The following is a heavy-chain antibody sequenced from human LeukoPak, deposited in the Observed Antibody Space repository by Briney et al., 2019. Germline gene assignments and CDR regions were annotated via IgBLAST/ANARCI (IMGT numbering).Heavy chain of an antibody. CDR3: AVGVAQAAYDY. CDR1: GFTVSSIY. CDR2: IYSGGST. Sequence: PGGSLRLSCAASGFTVSSIYMTWVRQPPWKGLDWVSIIYSGGSTYYADSVKGRFTISRDNSKNTLYLQMNSLRAEDTAVYYCAVGVAQAAYDYWGQGTLVTVYS. V-gene: IGHV3-66*01. J-gene: IGHJ4*02. D-gene: IGHD3-10*01.